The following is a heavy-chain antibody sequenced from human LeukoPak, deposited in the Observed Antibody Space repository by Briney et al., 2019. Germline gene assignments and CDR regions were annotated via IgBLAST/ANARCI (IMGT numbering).Heavy chain of an antibody. CDR2: MNPNSGNT. V-gene: IGHV1-8*03. D-gene: IGHD1-26*01. CDR3: ARGNPHSGSYYLDY. CDR1: GYILTSYD. J-gene: IGHJ4*02. Sequence: ASVKVSCKASGYILTSYDINWVRQATGQGLEWMGWMNPNSGNTGYAQKFQGRVTITRDTTITTAYMELSSLRSEDTAMYYCARGNPHSGSYYLDYWGQGTLVTVSS.